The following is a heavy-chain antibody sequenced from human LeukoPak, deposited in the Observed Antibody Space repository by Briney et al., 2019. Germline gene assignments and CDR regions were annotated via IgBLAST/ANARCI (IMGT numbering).Heavy chain of an antibody. V-gene: IGHV4-59*01. J-gene: IGHJ4*02. CDR1: GGSISSYY. CDR3: ARAIVVVPAAKIHFDY. CDR2: IYYSGST. D-gene: IGHD2-2*01. Sequence: SETLSLTCTVSGGSISSYYWSWIRQPPGKGLEWIGYIYYSGSTNYNPSLKSRVTVSVDTSKNRFSLKLSSVTAADTAVYYCARAIVVVPAAKIHFDYWGQGTLVTVSS.